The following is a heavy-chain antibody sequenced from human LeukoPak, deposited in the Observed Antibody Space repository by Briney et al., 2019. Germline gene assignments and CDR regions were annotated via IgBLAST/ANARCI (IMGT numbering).Heavy chain of an antibody. CDR3: ARDQFGGYSYGSFYY. V-gene: IGHV3-30-3*01. D-gene: IGHD5-18*01. CDR2: ISYDGSNK. J-gene: IGHJ4*02. Sequence: GGSLRLSCAASGFTFSSYAMHWVRQAPGKGLEWVAVISYDGSNKYYADSVKGRFTISRDKSKNTLYVQMNSLRAEDTAVYYCARDQFGGYSYGSFYYWGQGTLVTVSS. CDR1: GFTFSSYA.